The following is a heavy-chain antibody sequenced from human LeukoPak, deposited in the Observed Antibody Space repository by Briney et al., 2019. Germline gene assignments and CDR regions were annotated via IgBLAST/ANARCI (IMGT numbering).Heavy chain of an antibody. CDR1: GYIFTGYY. CDR2: INPNSGGT. Sequence: GASVKVSCKASGYIFTGYYTHWVRQAPGQGLEWMGWINPNSGGTNYAQKFQGRVTMTRDTSISTAYMELSRLRSDDTAVYYCARDAYYDFWSGDRDYYYMDVWGKGTTVTVSS. CDR3: ARDAYYDFWSGDRDYYYMDV. J-gene: IGHJ6*03. V-gene: IGHV1-2*02. D-gene: IGHD3-3*01.